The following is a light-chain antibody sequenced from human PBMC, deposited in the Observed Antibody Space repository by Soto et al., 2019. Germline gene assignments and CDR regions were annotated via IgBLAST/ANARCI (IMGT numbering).Light chain of an antibody. CDR3: QQYNNWPRT. J-gene: IGKJ1*01. CDR2: GAS. V-gene: IGKV3-15*01. Sequence: ETVMTQSAATLSVSPGERATLSCRASQRVSSNLDWYQQKPGQAPRLLIYGASTRVTGIPARFSGSGSGTEFTLTISSLQSEDFAVYYCQQYNNWPRTFGQGTKVEIK. CDR1: QRVSSN.